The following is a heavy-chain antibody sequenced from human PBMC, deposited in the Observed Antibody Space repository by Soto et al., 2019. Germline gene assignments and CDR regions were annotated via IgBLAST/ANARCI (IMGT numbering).Heavy chain of an antibody. CDR2: IHYSGTT. CDR1: GGSMRNYF. CDR3: AAGEASSRNLAPYYLDF. J-gene: IGHJ4*02. Sequence: SETLSLTCTVCGGSMRNYFWTWIRQPPGKGLEWIGYIHYSGTTSFFPSYNPSLRSRVTISEDTSKNQFSLKLLSVTTADTAVYFCAAGEASSRNLAPYYLDFWGQGTLVTSPQ. V-gene: IGHV4-59*01. D-gene: IGHD6-13*01.